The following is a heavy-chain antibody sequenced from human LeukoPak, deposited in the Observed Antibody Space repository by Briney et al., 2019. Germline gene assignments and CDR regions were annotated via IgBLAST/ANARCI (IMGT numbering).Heavy chain of an antibody. CDR2: INPRGGST. Sequence: ASVKVSCKASGYTFTSYFMHWVRQAPGQGLEWMGLINPRGGSTRYAQKFQGRVTMTRDTSTSTVYMELSSLRSEDTAMYYCARELWPNNNRFDPWGQGTLVTVSS. J-gene: IGHJ5*02. V-gene: IGHV1-46*01. CDR1: GYTFTSYF. D-gene: IGHD2-21*01. CDR3: ARELWPNNNRFDP.